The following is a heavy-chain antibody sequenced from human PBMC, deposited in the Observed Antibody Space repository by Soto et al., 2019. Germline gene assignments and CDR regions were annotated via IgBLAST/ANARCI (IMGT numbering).Heavy chain of an antibody. CDR3: AKAYYDILTGYYLAAFDI. CDR1: GFTFSSYP. J-gene: IGHJ3*02. D-gene: IGHD3-9*01. Sequence: GGPLRLSCAASGFTFSSYPMSWVRQAPGKGLEWVSAISGSGGSTYYADSVKGRFTISRDNSKNTLYLQMNSLRAEDTAVYYCAKAYYDILTGYYLAAFDIWGQGTKVT. CDR2: ISGSGGST. V-gene: IGHV3-23*01.